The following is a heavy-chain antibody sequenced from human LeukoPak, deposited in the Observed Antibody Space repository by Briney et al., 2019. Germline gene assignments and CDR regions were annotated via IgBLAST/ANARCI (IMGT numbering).Heavy chain of an antibody. CDR1: GFTFRAYS. J-gene: IGHJ5*02. Sequence: PGGSLRLSCAASGFTFRAYSLSWVRQAPGKGLEWVSFITGTSCDILYADSVKGRFTISRDNAKNSLYLQMNSLRAEDTAVYYCAKMRTTSSWGQGTLVTVSS. D-gene: IGHD1-1*01. V-gene: IGHV3-21*05. CDR3: AKMRTTSS. CDR2: ITGTSCDI.